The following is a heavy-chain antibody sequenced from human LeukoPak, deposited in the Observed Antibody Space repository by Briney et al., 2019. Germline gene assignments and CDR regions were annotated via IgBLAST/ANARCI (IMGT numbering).Heavy chain of an antibody. Sequence: GASVTVSCKASGYTFTSYYMHWVRQAPGQGLEWMGIINPSGGSTSYAQKFQGRVTMTRDMSTSTVYMELSSLRSEDTAVYYCARDGPWYDILTGLYYWGQGTLVTVSS. CDR2: INPSGGST. D-gene: IGHD3-9*01. CDR1: GYTFTSYY. J-gene: IGHJ4*02. CDR3: ARDGPWYDILTGLYY. V-gene: IGHV1-46*01.